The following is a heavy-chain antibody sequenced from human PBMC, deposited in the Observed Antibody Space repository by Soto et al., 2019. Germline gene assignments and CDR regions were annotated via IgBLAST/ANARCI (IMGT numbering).Heavy chain of an antibody. D-gene: IGHD6-6*01. CDR1: GYSFTTYW. V-gene: IGHV5-51*01. CDR3: ARPGSSSSDY. Sequence: GESLKISCKGSGYSFTTYWIGWVRQMPGKGLEWMGIINPRDSDTRYSPSLQGQVTISADKSINTAYLQWSSLKASDTAMYYCARPGSSSSDYWGQGTLVTVSS. J-gene: IGHJ4*02. CDR2: INPRDSDT.